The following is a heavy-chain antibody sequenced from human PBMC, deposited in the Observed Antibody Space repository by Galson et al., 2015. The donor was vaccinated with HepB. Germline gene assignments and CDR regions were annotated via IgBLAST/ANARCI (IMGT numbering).Heavy chain of an antibody. D-gene: IGHD3-10*01. Sequence: SLRLSCAASGLPFTTYAMSWVRQAPGKGLEWVSAISDSGGNTFYADSVKGRFTISRDNSKNTFSLQMNSLRAEDTAIYYCGHGLWQTTIDSWGQGALVTVSS. CDR2: ISDSGGNT. CDR3: GHGLWQTTIDS. V-gene: IGHV3-23*01. J-gene: IGHJ4*02. CDR1: GLPFTTYA.